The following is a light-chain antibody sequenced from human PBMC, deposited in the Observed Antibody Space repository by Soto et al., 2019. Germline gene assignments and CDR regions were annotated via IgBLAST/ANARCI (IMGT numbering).Light chain of an antibody. Sequence: DIQMTQSPSTMSASVGDRVTITCRASQSIDSWLAWYQQKPGKAPKLLIYDASTLESGVPSRFSGSGFGTEFSLTISSLQPDDFASYYCQQYNTLSGTFGQGTKVDIK. CDR2: DAS. CDR1: QSIDSW. CDR3: QQYNTLSGT. J-gene: IGKJ1*01. V-gene: IGKV1-5*01.